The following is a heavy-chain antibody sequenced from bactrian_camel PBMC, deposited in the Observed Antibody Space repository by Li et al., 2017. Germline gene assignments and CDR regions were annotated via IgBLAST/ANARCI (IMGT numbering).Heavy chain of an antibody. CDR2: FDTDGLR. J-gene: IGHJ4*01. CDR1: RGTASSYC. V-gene: IGHV3S57*01. Sequence: HVQLVESGGGSMAVGGSLRLSCVGSRGTASSYCMAWFREAPGKEREGLAAFDTDGLRHYADSVKGRFTISKDNARNTLYLQMNSLKPEDTGTYICAADIGPFLPSVSHMWTGDYFGQGTQVTVS. D-gene: IGHD1*01.